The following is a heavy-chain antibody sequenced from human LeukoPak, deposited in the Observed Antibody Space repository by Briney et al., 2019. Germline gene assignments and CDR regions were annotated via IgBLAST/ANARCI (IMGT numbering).Heavy chain of an antibody. Sequence: GGSLRLSCAASGFTFRSYWMHWVRQAPGKGLVWVSRINSDGSTTTYADSVEGRFAISRDNSKNTLYLQMNSLRAEDTAVYHCAKDHGYCSSTSCSITGAFDIWGQGTMVTVSS. D-gene: IGHD2-2*01. J-gene: IGHJ3*02. V-gene: IGHV3-74*01. CDR1: GFTFRSYW. CDR3: AKDHGYCSSTSCSITGAFDI. CDR2: INSDGSTT.